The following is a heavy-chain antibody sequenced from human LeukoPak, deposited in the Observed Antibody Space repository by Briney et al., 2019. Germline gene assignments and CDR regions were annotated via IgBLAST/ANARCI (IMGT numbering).Heavy chain of an antibody. Sequence: SDTLSLTCTVSGGSISSSSYYWGWIRQPPGKGLEWIGSIYYSGSTYYNPSLKSRVTISVDTSKNQFSLKLSSVTAADTAMYYCARGYCSSTSCYNLNWFDPWGQGTLVTVSS. J-gene: IGHJ5*02. V-gene: IGHV4-39*01. D-gene: IGHD2-2*02. CDR3: ARGYCSSTSCYNLNWFDP. CDR1: GGSISSSSYY. CDR2: IYYSGST.